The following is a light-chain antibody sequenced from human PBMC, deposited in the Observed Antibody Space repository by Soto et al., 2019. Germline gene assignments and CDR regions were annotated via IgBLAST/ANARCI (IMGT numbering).Light chain of an antibody. CDR3: QIWGSGIVV. CDR1: RGHSNYA. Sequence: QLVLTQSPSASASLGASVKLTCTLSRGHSNYAIAWHQQQSEKGPRYLMKLNSDGSHSKGDGIPDRFSGSSSGAERYLAISSLQSEDEADYYCQIWGSGIVVFGGGTKVTVL. J-gene: IGLJ2*01. CDR2: LNSDGSH. V-gene: IGLV4-69*01.